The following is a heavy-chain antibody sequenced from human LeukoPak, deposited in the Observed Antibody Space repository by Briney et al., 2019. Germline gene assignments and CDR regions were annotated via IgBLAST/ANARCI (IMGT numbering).Heavy chain of an antibody. J-gene: IGHJ4*02. CDR2: ISYDGSNK. D-gene: IGHD1-14*01. CDR3: AREGYDQERTPDY. Sequence: GGSLRVSCAASGFTFSSYAMHGVPQAPGKGREWVAVISYDGSNKYYADSVKGRFTISRDNSKNTLYLQMNSLRAEDTARYCCAREGYDQERTPDYWGQGTLVTVSS. CDR1: GFTFSSYA. V-gene: IGHV3-30*04.